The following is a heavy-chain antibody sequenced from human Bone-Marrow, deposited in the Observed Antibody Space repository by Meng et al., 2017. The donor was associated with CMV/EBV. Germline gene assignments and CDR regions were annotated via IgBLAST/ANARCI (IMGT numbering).Heavy chain of an antibody. D-gene: IGHD3-10*01. V-gene: IGHV4-38-2*02. Sequence: SETLSLTCTVSGYSISSGYYWGWIRQPPGKGLEWIGSIYHSGSTYYNPSLKSRVTISVDTSKNQFSLKLSSVTAVDTAVYYCARVGYAVRGGDWFDPWGQGTLVTVSS. CDR1: GYSISSGYY. CDR3: ARVGYAVRGGDWFDP. J-gene: IGHJ5*02. CDR2: IYHSGST.